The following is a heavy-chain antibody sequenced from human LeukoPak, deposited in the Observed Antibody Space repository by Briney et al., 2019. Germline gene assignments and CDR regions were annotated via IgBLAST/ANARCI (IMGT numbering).Heavy chain of an antibody. D-gene: IGHD3-22*01. V-gene: IGHV3-21*01. J-gene: IGHJ6*02. CDR3: ARAYDSSGYYQYYYYYGMDV. CDR1: GFTFSSYS. Sequence: GGSLRLSCAASGFTFSSYSMNWVRQAPGKGLEWVSSISSSSSYIYYADSVKGRFTISRDNSKNTLYLQMNSLRAEDTAVYYCARAYDSSGYYQYYYYYGMDVWGQGTTVTVSS. CDR2: ISSSSSYI.